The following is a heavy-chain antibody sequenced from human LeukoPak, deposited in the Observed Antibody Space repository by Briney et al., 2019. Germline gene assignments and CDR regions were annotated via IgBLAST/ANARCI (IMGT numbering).Heavy chain of an antibody. CDR1: GGSFSGYY. J-gene: IGHJ4*02. D-gene: IGHD4-17*01. Sequence: SETLSLTCAVYGGSFSGYYWSWIRQPAGKGLEWIGRIYTSGSTNYNPSLKSRVTMSVDTSKNQFSLKLSSVTAADTAVYYCARGDGDYVEFDYWGQGTLVTVSS. V-gene: IGHV4-59*10. CDR2: IYTSGST. CDR3: ARGDGDYVEFDY.